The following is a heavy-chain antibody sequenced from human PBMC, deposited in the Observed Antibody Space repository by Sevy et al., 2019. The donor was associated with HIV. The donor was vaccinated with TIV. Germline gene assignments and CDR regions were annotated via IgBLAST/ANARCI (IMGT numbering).Heavy chain of an antibody. CDR3: ARDGTGSYYDSSGEYYGMDV. CDR2: IIPIFGTA. J-gene: IGHJ6*02. V-gene: IGHV1-69*13. Sequence: ASVKVSCKASGGTFSSYAISWVRQAPGQGLERMGGIIPIFGTANYAQKFQGRVTITADESTSTAYMELSSLRSEDTAVYYCARDGTGSYYDSSGEYYGMDVWGQGTTVTVSS. D-gene: IGHD3-22*01. CDR1: GGTFSSYA.